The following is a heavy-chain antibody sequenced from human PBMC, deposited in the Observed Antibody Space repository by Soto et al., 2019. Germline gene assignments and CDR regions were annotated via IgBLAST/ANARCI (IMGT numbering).Heavy chain of an antibody. J-gene: IGHJ5*02. D-gene: IGHD3-10*01. CDR3: ARVAGTPGSEFWLYP. CDR2: ISSSSSYT. V-gene: IGHV3-11*06. CDR1: GFTCSDYY. Sequence: PGGSLRLSCAASGFTCSDYYMSWIRQAPGKGLEWVSYISSSSSYTNYADSVKGRFTISRDNAKNSLYLQVNSLRTEGTALYYCARVAGTPGSEFWLYPWGQGTLVTVSS.